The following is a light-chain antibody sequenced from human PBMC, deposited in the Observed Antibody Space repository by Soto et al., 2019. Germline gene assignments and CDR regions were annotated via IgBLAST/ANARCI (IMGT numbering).Light chain of an antibody. CDR3: QQSHHFPYT. CDR1: QTIPRS. J-gene: IGKJ5*01. CDR2: TAS. V-gene: IGKV1-39*01. Sequence: IQMTQSPSSLSAFVGYRVTITCRASQTIPRSLNWYQQKPGKAPNLLIYTASILQTGAPSRFSGSGSETDFTLTISSLQPEDSGTYFCQQSHHFPYTFGQGTRLEIK.